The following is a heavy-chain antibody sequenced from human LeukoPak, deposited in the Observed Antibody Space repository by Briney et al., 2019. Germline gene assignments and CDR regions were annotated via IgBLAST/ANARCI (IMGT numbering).Heavy chain of an antibody. Sequence: GGSLRLSCAASGFTFSSYAMSWVRQAPGKGLEWVSSISSSSSYIYYADSVKGRFTISRDNAKNSLYLQMNSLRAEDTAVYYCARDGRIAVAGTLDYWGQGTLVTVSS. D-gene: IGHD6-19*01. CDR1: GFTFSSYA. J-gene: IGHJ4*02. V-gene: IGHV3-21*01. CDR2: ISSSSSYI. CDR3: ARDGRIAVAGTLDY.